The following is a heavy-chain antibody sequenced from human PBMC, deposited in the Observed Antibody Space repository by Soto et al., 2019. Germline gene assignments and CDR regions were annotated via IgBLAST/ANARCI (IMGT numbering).Heavy chain of an antibody. CDR1: GGSISSSSYY. D-gene: IGHD3-10*01. J-gene: IGHJ6*03. Sequence: SETLSLTCTVSGGSISSSSYYWGWIRQPPGKGLEWIGSIYYSGSTNYNPSLKSRVTISVDTSKNQFSLKLSSVTAADTAVYYCARGGGITMVRGARGYYYMDVWGKGTTVTVSS. CDR2: IYYSGST. CDR3: ARGGGITMVRGARGYYYMDV. V-gene: IGHV4-39*07.